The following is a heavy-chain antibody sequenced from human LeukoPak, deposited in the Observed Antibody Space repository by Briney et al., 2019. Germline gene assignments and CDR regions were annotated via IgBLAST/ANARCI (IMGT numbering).Heavy chain of an antibody. Sequence: ASVKVSCKASGYTLTSFAIHWVRQAPGQGLEWMGWVNAGNGNTEYSQEFQGRFTISRDTSASTSYLDLSSLRSEDTAVYYCARGAYCSGGNCYSGRIGFWGQGTLVTVSS. CDR1: GYTLTSFA. D-gene: IGHD2-15*01. J-gene: IGHJ4*02. CDR2: VNAGNGNT. CDR3: ARGAYCSGGNCYSGRIGF. V-gene: IGHV1-3*03.